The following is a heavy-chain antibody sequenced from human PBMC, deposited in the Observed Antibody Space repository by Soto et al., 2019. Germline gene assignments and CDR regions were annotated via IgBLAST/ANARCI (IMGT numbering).Heavy chain of an antibody. J-gene: IGHJ4*02. V-gene: IGHV4-4*07. Sequence: SETLSLTCSVSVGPITKSYWSWIRQPVGKGLEWIGRIYTRGSANYNPSLKSRVTMSLDTSKNQFSLKVRSVIAADTAVYYCATSAIMGLEVAGHFDNWGQGTLVTVSS. CDR3: ATSAIMGLEVAGHFDN. CDR1: VGPITKSY. CDR2: IYTRGSA. D-gene: IGHD6-19*01.